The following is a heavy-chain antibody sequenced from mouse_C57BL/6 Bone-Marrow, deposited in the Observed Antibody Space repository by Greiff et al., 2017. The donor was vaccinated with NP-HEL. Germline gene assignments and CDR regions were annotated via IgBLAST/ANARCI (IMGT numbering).Heavy chain of an antibody. V-gene: IGHV1-18*01. J-gene: IGHJ3*01. Sequence: EVQLQQSGPELVKPGASVKIPCKASGYTFTDYNMDWVKQSHGKSLEWIGDINPNNGGTIYNQKFKGKATLTVDKSSSTAYMERRSLTSEDTAVYYCARSYYDYDVKAWFAYWGQGTLVTVSA. CDR3: ARSYYDYDVKAWFAY. CDR1: GYTFTDYN. CDR2: INPNNGGT. D-gene: IGHD2-4*01.